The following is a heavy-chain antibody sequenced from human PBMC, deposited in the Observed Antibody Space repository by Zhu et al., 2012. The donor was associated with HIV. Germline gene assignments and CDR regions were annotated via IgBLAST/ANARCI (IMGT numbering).Heavy chain of an antibody. J-gene: IGHJ2*01. D-gene: IGHD6-6*01. CDR3: ARGRASSENYWYFDV. V-gene: IGHV4-61*01. CDR2: IYYSGNT. Sequence: QVQLQESGPRLVKPPETLSLTCTVSGASVSSGNHYWSWIRQPPGKGLEWIGNIYYSGNTNYNISLKSRVIISVDVSKNQFSLNVKSVTAADTAEYYCARGRASSENYWYFDVWSPGTRVTVSS. CDR1: GASVSSGNHY.